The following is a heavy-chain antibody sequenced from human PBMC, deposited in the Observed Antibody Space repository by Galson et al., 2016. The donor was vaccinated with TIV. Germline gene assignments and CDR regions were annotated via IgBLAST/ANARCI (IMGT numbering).Heavy chain of an antibody. J-gene: IGHJ4*02. CDR2: IRSKAYGGAT. CDR3: TRGGDYVWGSYREDFDY. D-gene: IGHD3-16*02. V-gene: IGHV3-49*04. CDR1: GFTFGDYA. Sequence: SLRLSCAASGFTFGDYAMSWVRQAPGKRLEWVGFIRSKAYGGATEYVASVKGRFTISRDDSKSIAYLQMNSLKTEDTAVYYCTRGGDYVWGSYREDFDYWGQGTLVTVSS.